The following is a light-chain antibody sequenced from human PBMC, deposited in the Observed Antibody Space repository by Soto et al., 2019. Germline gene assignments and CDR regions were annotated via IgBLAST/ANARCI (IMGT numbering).Light chain of an antibody. CDR3: CSYAGTYSPV. CDR1: STDFVSYNR. Sequence: QSVLTQPPSVSGSPGQSVTISCTGTSTDFVSYNRVSWYQQPPGTAPKLIIYEASNRPSWVPDRFSGSKSGNTASLTISGLQAADEADYYCCSYAGTYSPVFGGGTKLTVL. V-gene: IGLV2-18*02. CDR2: EAS. J-gene: IGLJ3*02.